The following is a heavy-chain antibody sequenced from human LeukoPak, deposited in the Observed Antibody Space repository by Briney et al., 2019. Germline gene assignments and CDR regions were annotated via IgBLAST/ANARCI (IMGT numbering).Heavy chain of an antibody. CDR2: INSDGSST. CDR1: GFTFSNYW. V-gene: IGHV3-74*01. D-gene: IGHD6-13*01. Sequence: AGGSLRLSCAASGFTFSNYWMHWVRQAPGKGLVWVSRINSDGSSTTYADSVKGRFTISRDNAKNTLYLQMNSLRADDTAVYYCASSRYINNWGIWGQGTMVTVSS. CDR3: ASSRYINNWGI. J-gene: IGHJ3*02.